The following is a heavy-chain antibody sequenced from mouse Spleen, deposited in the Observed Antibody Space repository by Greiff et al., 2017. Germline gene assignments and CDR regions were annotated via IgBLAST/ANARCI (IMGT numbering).Heavy chain of an antibody. D-gene: IGHD1-1*01. CDR3: ASGSSYGYYYAMDY. CDR2: INPNNGGT. V-gene: IGHV1-18*01. CDR1: GYTFTDYN. Sequence: EVKLVESGPELVKPGASVKIPCKASGYTFTDYNMDWVKQSHGKSLEWIGDINPNNGGTIYNQKFKGKATLTVDKSSSTAYMELRSLTSEDTAVYYCASGSSYGYYYAMDYWGQGTSVTVSS. J-gene: IGHJ4*01.